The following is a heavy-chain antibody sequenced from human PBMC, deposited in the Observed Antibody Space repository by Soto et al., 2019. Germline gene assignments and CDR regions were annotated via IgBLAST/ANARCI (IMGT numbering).Heavy chain of an antibody. CDR1: GDSVSSNSAA. D-gene: IGHD6-13*01. CDR2: TYYRSKWYN. CDR3: ARDQEPEGSSWYFYYYYMDF. Sequence: SQTLSLTCAISGDSVSSNSAAWSWIRQSPSRGLEWLGRTYYRSKWYNDYAVSVKSRITINPDTSKNQFSLRLNSVTPEDTAVYYFARDQEPEGSSWYFYYYYMDFWAKGPRSPSP. J-gene: IGHJ6*03. V-gene: IGHV6-1*01.